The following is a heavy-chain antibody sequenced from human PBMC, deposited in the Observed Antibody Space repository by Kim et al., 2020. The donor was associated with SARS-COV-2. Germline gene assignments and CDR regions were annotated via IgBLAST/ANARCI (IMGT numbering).Heavy chain of an antibody. Sequence: GGSLRLSCAASGFTFSSYAMSWVRQAPGKGLEWVSAISAGGSNTYYADSVKGRFTISRDKSKNTLYLQMNSLRAEDTAVYYCARGRYGSALGVFDIWGQGTMVTVSS. CDR3: ARGRYGSALGVFDI. CDR2: ISAGGSNT. CDR1: GFTFSSYA. D-gene: IGHD3-10*01. J-gene: IGHJ3*02. V-gene: IGHV3-23*01.